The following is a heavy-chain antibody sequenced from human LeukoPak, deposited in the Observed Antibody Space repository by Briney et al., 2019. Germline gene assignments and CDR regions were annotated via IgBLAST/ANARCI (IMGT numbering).Heavy chain of an antibody. D-gene: IGHD1-26*01. CDR2: TYYTGST. J-gene: IGHJ4*02. Sequence: SETLSLTCSVSGASISGGTYYWGWIRQPPGKGPEWIGSTYYTGSTYDNPPPKSRVTISVDTSKNQFSLKLSSVTAADTAVYYCARRGGSGRAFDYWGQGTLVTVSS. CDR1: GASISGGTYY. V-gene: IGHV4-39*01. CDR3: ARRGGSGRAFDY.